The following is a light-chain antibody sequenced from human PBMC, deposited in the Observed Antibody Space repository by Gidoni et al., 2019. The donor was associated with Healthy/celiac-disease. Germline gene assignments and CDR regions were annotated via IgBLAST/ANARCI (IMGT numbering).Light chain of an antibody. J-gene: IGKJ2*04. CDR2: AAS. CDR3: QQSYSTPMCS. CDR1: QSISSY. V-gene: IGKV1-39*01. Sequence: DSQMTQSPSSLSASAGDRVTITCRASQSISSYLNWYQQKPGKAPKLLIYAASSLQSGVPSRFSGSGSGTDFTLTISSLQPEDFATYYCQQSYSTPMCSFGQGTKLGIK.